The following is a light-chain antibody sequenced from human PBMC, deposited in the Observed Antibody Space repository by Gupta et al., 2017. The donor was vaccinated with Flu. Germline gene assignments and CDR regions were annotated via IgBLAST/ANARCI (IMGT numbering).Light chain of an antibody. CDR1: SSDVGGYNF. V-gene: IGLV2-14*01. CDR2: DVN. Sequence: QSALTQPASVSGSPGQSITISCTGTSSDVGGYNFVSWYQQRPGKAPKLMIYDVNNRPAGVSNRFSGSKSGNTASLTISGLQAEDGTDYYCSSYTDTSTFYVFGTGTKVTVV. CDR3: SSYTDTSTFYV. J-gene: IGLJ1*01.